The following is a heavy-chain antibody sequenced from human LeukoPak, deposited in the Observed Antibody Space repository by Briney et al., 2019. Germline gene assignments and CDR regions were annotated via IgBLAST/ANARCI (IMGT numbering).Heavy chain of an antibody. CDR2: IYYSGST. Sequence: SETLSLTCTVSGGSISSYYWSWIRQPPGKGLEWIGYIYYSGSTNYNPSLKSRVTISVDTSKNQFSLKLSSVTAADTAAYYCARSSYYYDSSGYWSYYYYGMDVWGQGTTVTVSS. D-gene: IGHD3-22*01. CDR3: ARSSYYYDSSGYWSYYYYGMDV. J-gene: IGHJ6*02. V-gene: IGHV4-59*12. CDR1: GGSISSYY.